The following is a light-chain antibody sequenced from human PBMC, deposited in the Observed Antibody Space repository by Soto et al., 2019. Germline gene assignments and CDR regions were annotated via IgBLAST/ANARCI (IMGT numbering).Light chain of an antibody. V-gene: IGLV1-44*01. J-gene: IGLJ1*01. CDR2: IND. CDR1: SSNIGDNP. CDR3: SALGDRLNAL. Sequence: QSVLTQPPSASGTPGQRVTISCSGSSSNIGDNPVNWYQQVPGAAPKLLIYINDQRPSGVPDRFSGSKSGTSASLAISGLQPEDEADYYFSALGDRLNALFRTGTKVTVL.